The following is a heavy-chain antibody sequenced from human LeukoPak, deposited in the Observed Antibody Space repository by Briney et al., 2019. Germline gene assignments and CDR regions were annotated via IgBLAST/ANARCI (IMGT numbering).Heavy chain of an antibody. D-gene: IGHD5-18*01. CDR1: GYSISSGYY. CDR2: IYHSGST. Sequence: SETLSLTCTVSGYSISSGYYWGWIRQPPGKGLEWIGSIYHSGSTYYNPSLKSRVTISVDTSKNQFSLKLSSVTAADTAVHYCASTSVNSYGPYYFDYWGQGTLVTVSS. V-gene: IGHV4-38-2*02. CDR3: ASTSVNSYGPYYFDY. J-gene: IGHJ4*02.